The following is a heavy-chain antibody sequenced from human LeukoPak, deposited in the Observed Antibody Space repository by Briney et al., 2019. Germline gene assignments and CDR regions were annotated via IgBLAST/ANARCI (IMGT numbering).Heavy chain of an antibody. CDR2: INWNGGST. CDR3: ARDLSGDYYYYMDV. Sequence: GGSLRLSRAASGFTFDDYGMSWVRQAPGKGLEWVSGINWNGGSTGYADSVKGRFTISRDNAKNSLYLQMNSLRAEDTALYYCARDLSGDYYYYMDVWGKGTTVTVSS. D-gene: IGHD4-17*01. J-gene: IGHJ6*03. V-gene: IGHV3-20*04. CDR1: GFTFDDYG.